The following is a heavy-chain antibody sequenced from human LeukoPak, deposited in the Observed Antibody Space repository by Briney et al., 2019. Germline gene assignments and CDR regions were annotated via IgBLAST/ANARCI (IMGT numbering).Heavy chain of an antibody. J-gene: IGHJ4*02. V-gene: IGHV3-23*01. D-gene: IGHD3-22*01. Sequence: HPGGSLRLSCAASGFTFSSYAMSWVRQAPGKGLEWVSAIKGGGSTYYADSVKGRFTISRDNSKNTLYLQMNSLRAEDTAVYYCANDGVDSSGPRVDYWGQGTLVTVSS. CDR1: GFTFSSYA. CDR2: IKGGGST. CDR3: ANDGVDSSGPRVDY.